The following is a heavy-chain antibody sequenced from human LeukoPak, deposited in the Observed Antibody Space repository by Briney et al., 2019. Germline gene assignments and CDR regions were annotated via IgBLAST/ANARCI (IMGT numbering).Heavy chain of an antibody. Sequence: ASVTVSCKASGYTFTSYFMHWVRQAPGQGLEWMGIINPSGGSTGYAQKFQDRVIMIRDTSTSTVYMELSSLRSEDTAVYYCARRYCSSTSCHNNWFDPWGQGTLVTVSS. J-gene: IGHJ5*02. D-gene: IGHD2-2*02. CDR3: ARRYCSSTSCHNNWFDP. CDR1: GYTFTSYF. CDR2: INPSGGST. V-gene: IGHV1-46*01.